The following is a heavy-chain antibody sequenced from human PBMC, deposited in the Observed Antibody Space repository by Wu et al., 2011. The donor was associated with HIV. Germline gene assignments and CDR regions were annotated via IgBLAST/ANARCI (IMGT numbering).Heavy chain of an antibody. J-gene: IGHJ2*01. Sequence: VKSPARLLVIVLPAMVSAGATGPWQGLEWVGWISPYNGDTHYARKVHDRIALTIDTATKTAYMELQSLRSEDTAVYYCTRNPPRGMAGIGWYIDLWGRGTLVTVSS. CDR1: VIVLPAMV. D-gene: IGHD3-16*01. CDR3: TRNPPRGMAGIGWYIDL. V-gene: IGHV1-18*01. CDR2: ISPYNGDT.